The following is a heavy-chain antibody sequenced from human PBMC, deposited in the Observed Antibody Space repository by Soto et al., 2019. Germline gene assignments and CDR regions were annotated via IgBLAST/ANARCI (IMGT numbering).Heavy chain of an antibody. CDR1: GFSFSSYG. J-gene: IGHJ4*02. CDR3: GAGRYFSDY. V-gene: IGHV3-30*03. Sequence: QVQLVESGGGVVQPGRSLRLSCAASGFSFSSYGMHWVRQAPGKGLEWVALISSDGSNKYYADSVKGRFTISRDNSKNTLNLQMNSLRDEDTAVYYCGAGRYFSDYWGQGTLVTVSS. CDR2: ISSDGSNK.